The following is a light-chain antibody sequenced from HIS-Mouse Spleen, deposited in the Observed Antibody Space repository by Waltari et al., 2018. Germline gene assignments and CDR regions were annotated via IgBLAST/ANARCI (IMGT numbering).Light chain of an antibody. CDR3: SSYTSSSFNVV. V-gene: IGLV2-14*03. Sequence: QSALTQPASVSGSPGHSTTISCTGTSSAVGGYNYFPRYQQHPGKAPKLMIYDVSNRPSGVSNRFSGSKSGNTASLTISGLQAEDEADYYCSSYTSSSFNVVFGGGTKLTVL. J-gene: IGLJ2*01. CDR2: DVS. CDR1: SSAVGGYNY.